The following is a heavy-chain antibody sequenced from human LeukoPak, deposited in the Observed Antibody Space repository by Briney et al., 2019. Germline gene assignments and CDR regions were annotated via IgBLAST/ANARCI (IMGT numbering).Heavy chain of an antibody. CDR2: MNPNSGNT. Sequence: GASVKVSCKTSGYTFSSYDINWVRQATGQGLEWMGWMNPNSGNTGYAQNFQGRVTMTRNPSISTAYMELRSLRSDDTAVYYCARADIVVVVAATDEGTFDYWGQGTLVTASS. V-gene: IGHV1-8*01. CDR1: GYTFSSYD. D-gene: IGHD2-15*01. J-gene: IGHJ4*02. CDR3: ARADIVVVVAATDEGTFDY.